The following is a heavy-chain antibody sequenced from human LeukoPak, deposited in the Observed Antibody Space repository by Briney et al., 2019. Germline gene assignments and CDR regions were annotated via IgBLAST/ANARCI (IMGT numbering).Heavy chain of an antibody. V-gene: IGHV3-9*03. CDR1: GFTFSDYY. J-gene: IGHJ4*02. CDR3: AKEGSGWYYFDY. D-gene: IGHD6-19*01. Sequence: GGSLRLSCAASGFTFSDYYMSWIRQAPGKGLEWVSGISWNSGSIGYADSVKGRFTISRDNAKNSLYLQMNSLRAEDMALYYCAKEGSGWYYFDYWGQGTLVTVSS. CDR2: ISWNSGSI.